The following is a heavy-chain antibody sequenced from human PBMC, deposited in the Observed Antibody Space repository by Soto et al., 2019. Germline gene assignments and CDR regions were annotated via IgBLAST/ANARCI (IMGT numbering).Heavy chain of an antibody. J-gene: IGHJ4*02. CDR2: INSDGSST. CDR3: ARDDSWIAVAGTFDY. D-gene: IGHD6-19*01. V-gene: IGHV3-74*01. Sequence: GGSLRLSCAASGFTFSSYWMHWVRQAPGKGLVWVSRINSDGSSTSYADSVKGRFTISRDNAKNTLYLQMNSLRAEDTAVYYCARDDSWIAVAGTFDYWGQGTLVTVSS. CDR1: GFTFSSYW.